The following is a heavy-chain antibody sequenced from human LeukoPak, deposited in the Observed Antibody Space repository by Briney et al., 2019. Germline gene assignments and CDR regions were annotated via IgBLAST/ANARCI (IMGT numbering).Heavy chain of an antibody. Sequence: GESLKISCKGSGYSFSSYWIGWVRQMPGKGLEWMGLINAADSDTRYSPSFQGQVTISVDKSISTAYLQWSSLKASDTAMYYCASGYRHYYYGMDIWGQGTTVTVSS. CDR1: GYSFSSYW. CDR2: INAADSDT. CDR3: ASGYRHYYYGMDI. V-gene: IGHV5-51*01. D-gene: IGHD5-18*01. J-gene: IGHJ6*02.